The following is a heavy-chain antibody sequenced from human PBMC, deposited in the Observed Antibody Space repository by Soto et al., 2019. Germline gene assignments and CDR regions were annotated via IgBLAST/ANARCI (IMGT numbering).Heavy chain of an antibody. CDR3: ARSQGSSTSLEIYYYYYYGMDV. CDR2: IIPITATA. J-gene: IGHJ6*02. CDR1: GGTFGSYA. D-gene: IGHD2-2*01. Sequence: QVQLVQSGAEVKKPGSSVKVSCKASGGTFGSYAISWVRQAPGQGLEWMGGIIPITATANYAQKFQGRVTITAVESTSIASMQLSSLRSEDTAVYYCARSQGSSTSLEIYYYYYYGMDVWGQGTTVTVSS. V-gene: IGHV1-69*01.